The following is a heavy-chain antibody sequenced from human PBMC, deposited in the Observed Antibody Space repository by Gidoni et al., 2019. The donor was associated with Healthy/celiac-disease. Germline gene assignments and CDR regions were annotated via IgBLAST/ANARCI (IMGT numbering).Heavy chain of an antibody. CDR2: ISGTGGST. J-gene: IGHJ4*02. CDR3: AKDTEYRGYSYGYFDY. V-gene: IGHV3-23*01. D-gene: IGHD5-18*01. CDR1: GFIFSSYA. Sequence: EVQLFVSGGGLVQPGGSRRLSCSATGFIFSSYAMSWVRQAPGKGLEWVSAISGTGGSTYYADSVKGRFTISRDNSKNTLYLQMNSLRAEDTAVYYCAKDTEYRGYSYGYFDYWGQGTLVTVSS.